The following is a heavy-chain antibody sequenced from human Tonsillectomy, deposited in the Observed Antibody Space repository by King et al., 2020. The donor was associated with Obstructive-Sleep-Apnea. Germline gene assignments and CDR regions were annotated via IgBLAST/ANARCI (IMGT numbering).Heavy chain of an antibody. V-gene: IGHV3-21*01. Sequence: VQLVESGGGLVKPGGSLRLSCAASGFTFNNYAMNWVRLVPGKGLEWVSSISSSSSFIYYADSVEGRFTISRDNAKNSLYLQMNSLRAEDTAVYYCARPPNDDLWSWSLFYLHSWGQGTLVTVSS. J-gene: IGHJ4*02. CDR1: GFTFNNYA. D-gene: IGHD3-3*01. CDR3: ARPPNDDLWSWSLFYLHS. CDR2: ISSSSSFI.